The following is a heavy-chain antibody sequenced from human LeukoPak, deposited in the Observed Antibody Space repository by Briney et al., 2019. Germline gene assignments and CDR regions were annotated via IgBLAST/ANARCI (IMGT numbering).Heavy chain of an antibody. J-gene: IGHJ4*02. D-gene: IGHD3-22*01. Sequence: SETLSLTCTVSGGSMSTYYWSWIRQPPGKGLEWIGYIYYSGSTSYNPSLKSRVTISVDTSKNHFSLKLSSVTAADTAVYYCARQYYYDSHTFDYWGQETLVTVSS. CDR3: ARQYYYDSHTFDY. CDR2: IYYSGST. V-gene: IGHV4-59*08. CDR1: GGSMSTYY.